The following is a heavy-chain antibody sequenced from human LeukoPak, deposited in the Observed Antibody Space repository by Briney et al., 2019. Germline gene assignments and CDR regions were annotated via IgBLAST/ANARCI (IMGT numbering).Heavy chain of an antibody. CDR3: ATAGGGSYL. CDR2: ISGSAGST. V-gene: IGHV3-23*01. D-gene: IGHD1-26*01. CDR1: GFTFSSSA. Sequence: PGGSLRLSCAASGFTFSSSAMSWVRQAPGKGLEWVSGISGSAGSTYYADSVKGRFTISRDNSKNTLYLQMNSLRAEDTAVYYCATAGGGSYLWGQGTLVTVSS. J-gene: IGHJ4*02.